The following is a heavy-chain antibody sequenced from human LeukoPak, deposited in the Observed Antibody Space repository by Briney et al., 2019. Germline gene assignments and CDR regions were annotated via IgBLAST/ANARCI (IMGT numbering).Heavy chain of an antibody. CDR3: ARSPSYCGGGCYSDY. CDR2: IIPIFGTA. CDR1: GGTFSSYA. Sequence: SVKVSCKASGGTFSSYAISWVRQAPGQGLEWMGGIIPIFGTANYAQKFQGRVTITADESTSTAYMELSSLRSEDTAVYYCARSPSYCGGGCYSDYWGQGTLVTVSS. J-gene: IGHJ4*02. D-gene: IGHD2-21*02. V-gene: IGHV1-69*13.